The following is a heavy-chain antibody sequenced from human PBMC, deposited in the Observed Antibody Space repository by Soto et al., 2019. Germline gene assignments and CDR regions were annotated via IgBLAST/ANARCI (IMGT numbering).Heavy chain of an antibody. CDR2: LSSNGETT. D-gene: IGHD3-22*01. V-gene: IGHV3-64D*06. J-gene: IGHJ4*02. CDR3: VRDSYDSSGLGY. CDR1: GFTLSSHT. Sequence: GGSLRLSCSASGFTLSSHTMHWVRQAPGKGLEYVSALSSNGETTYYADSVKGRFTISRDISENTLYLQMSSLRAEDTCVYYCVRDSYDSSGLGYWGQGTLVTVSS.